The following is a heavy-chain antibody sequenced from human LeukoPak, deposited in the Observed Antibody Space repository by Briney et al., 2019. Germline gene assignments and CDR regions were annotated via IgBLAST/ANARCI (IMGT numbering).Heavy chain of an antibody. V-gene: IGHV3-21*01. D-gene: IGHD3-10*01. CDR1: GFTLSSYA. J-gene: IGHJ4*02. Sequence: PGGSLRLSCAASGFTLSSYAMSWVRQAPGKGLEWVSSISSSSSYIYYADSVKGRFTISRDNAKNSLYLQMNSLRAEDTAVYYCARGGAMVRGVIDYWGQGTLVTVSS. CDR2: ISSSSSYI. CDR3: ARGGAMVRGVIDY.